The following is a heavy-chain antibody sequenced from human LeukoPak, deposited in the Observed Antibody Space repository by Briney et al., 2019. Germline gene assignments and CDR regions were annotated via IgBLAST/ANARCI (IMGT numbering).Heavy chain of an antibody. V-gene: IGHV4-38-2*02. J-gene: IGHJ3*02. CDR2: IYHSGST. Sequence: PSETLSLTCSVSGYSISSGYYWGWIRQPPGKGLEWIGSIYHSGSTYYNPSLKSRVTISVDTSKNQFSLKLSSVTAADTAVYYCARVWSGDSSGNRDRDAFDIWGQGTMVTVSS. CDR1: GYSISSGYY. D-gene: IGHD3-22*01. CDR3: ARVWSGDSSGNRDRDAFDI.